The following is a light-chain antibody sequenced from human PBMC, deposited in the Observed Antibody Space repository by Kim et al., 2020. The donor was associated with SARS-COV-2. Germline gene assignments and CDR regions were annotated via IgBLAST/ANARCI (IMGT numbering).Light chain of an antibody. J-gene: IGLJ1*01. CDR3: QAWDSSTYV. Sequence: SVSQGQPASITCSGDKLGDKYACWYQQTPGQSPVLVIYQDSKRPSGIPERFSGSNSGNTATLTISGTQAMDEADYYCQAWDSSTYVFGTGTKVTVL. V-gene: IGLV3-1*01. CDR1: KLGDKY. CDR2: QDS.